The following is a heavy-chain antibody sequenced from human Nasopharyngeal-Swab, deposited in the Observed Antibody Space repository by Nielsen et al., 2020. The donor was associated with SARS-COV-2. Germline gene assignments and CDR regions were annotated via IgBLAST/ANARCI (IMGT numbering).Heavy chain of an antibody. J-gene: IGHJ6*02. D-gene: IGHD5-12*01. CDR1: GFTFSSYD. Sequence: LTGAASGFTFSSYDMHWVRQATGKGLEWVSAIGTAGDTYYPGSVKGRFTISRENAKNSLYLQMNSLRAGDTAVYYCARALAPYSGYDYDYYYGMDVWGQGTTVTVSS. V-gene: IGHV3-13*04. CDR2: IGTAGDT. CDR3: ARALAPYSGYDYDYYYGMDV.